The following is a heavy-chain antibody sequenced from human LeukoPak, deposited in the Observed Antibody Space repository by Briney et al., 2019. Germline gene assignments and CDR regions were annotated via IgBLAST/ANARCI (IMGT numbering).Heavy chain of an antibody. CDR3: ATGVYCATTTCPGYQHYYYFMDV. J-gene: IGHJ6*03. CDR1: GFTLADLS. CDR2: FDRKNGDT. Sequence: ASVKVSCKVSGFTLADLSMHWVRQAPGKGLEWVGGFDRKNGDTIYAQRFRGRVTLTEDTSTGTAYMDLSSLSADDTAVYYCATGVYCATTTCPGYQHYYYFMDVWGKGTTVTVSS. D-gene: IGHD2-21*01. V-gene: IGHV1-24*01.